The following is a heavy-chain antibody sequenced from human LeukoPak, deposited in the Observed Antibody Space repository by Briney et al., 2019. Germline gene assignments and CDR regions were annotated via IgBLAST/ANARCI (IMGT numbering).Heavy chain of an antibody. CDR3: ATGMRLIVGADYFDY. J-gene: IGHJ4*02. V-gene: IGHV4-39*01. D-gene: IGHD1-26*01. Sequence: PSETLSLTCTVSGGSISSSSYYWGWIRQPPGKGLEWIGSIYYSGSTYYNPSLKSRVTISVDTSKNQFSLKLSSVTAADTAVYYCATGMRLIVGADYFDYWGQGTLVTVSS. CDR1: GGSISSSSYY. CDR2: IYYSGST.